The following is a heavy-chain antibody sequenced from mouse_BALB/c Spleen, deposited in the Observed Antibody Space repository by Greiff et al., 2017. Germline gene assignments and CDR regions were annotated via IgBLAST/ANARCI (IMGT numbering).Heavy chain of an antibody. Sequence: VQLQQSGAELMKPGASVKISCKATGYTFSSYWIEWVKQRPGHGLEWIGEILPGSGSTNYNEKFKGKATFTADTSSNTAYMQLSSLTSEDSAVYYCARGSPTMIKGPSAYWGQGTLVTVSA. CDR2: ILPGSGST. CDR3: ARGSPTMIKGPSAY. D-gene: IGHD2-4*01. V-gene: IGHV1-9*01. J-gene: IGHJ3*01. CDR1: GYTFSSYW.